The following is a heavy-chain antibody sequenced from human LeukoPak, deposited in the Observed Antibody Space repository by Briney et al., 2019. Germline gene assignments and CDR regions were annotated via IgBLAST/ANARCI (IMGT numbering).Heavy chain of an antibody. V-gene: IGHV4-34*01. J-gene: IGHJ4*02. D-gene: IGHD3-16*01. CDR2: INHSGST. CDR3: ARTAWGSGGTWLFDY. Sequence: SETLSLTCAVYGGSFSGYYWSWIRQPPGKGLEWIGEINHSGSTNYNPSLKSRVTISVDTSKNQFSLKLSSVTAADTAVYYCARTAWGSGGTWLFDYWGQGTLVAVSS. CDR1: GGSFSGYY.